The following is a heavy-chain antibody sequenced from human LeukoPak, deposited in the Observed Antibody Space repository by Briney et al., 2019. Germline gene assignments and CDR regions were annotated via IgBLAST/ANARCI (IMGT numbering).Heavy chain of an antibody. CDR3: AKDLSSAITSALVLDV. D-gene: IGHD3-22*01. Sequence: PGGSLRLSCAASGFTVSSNYMSWVRQAPGKGLEWVSHIISTSSTMYYADSVKGRFTVSRDNAKNSLYLQMNSLRPEDTALYYCAKDLSSAITSALVLDVWGQGTTVIVS. CDR2: IISTSSTM. CDR1: GFTVSSNY. J-gene: IGHJ6*02. V-gene: IGHV3-48*04.